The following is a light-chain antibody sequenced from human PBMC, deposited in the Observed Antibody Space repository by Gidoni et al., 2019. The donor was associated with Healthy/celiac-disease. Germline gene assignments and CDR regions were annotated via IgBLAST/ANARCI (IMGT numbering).Light chain of an antibody. CDR3: SSYTSSSTLVV. V-gene: IGLV2-14*01. CDR1: SSDVGGYNY. Sequence: QSALTQPASVSCSPGQSITIPCTGTSSDVGGYNYVSLYQQHPGKAPNLMIYEVSNRPSGVSNRFSGSKSGNTASLTISGLQAEDEADYYCSSYTSSSTLVVFGGGTKLTVL. CDR2: EVS. J-gene: IGLJ2*01.